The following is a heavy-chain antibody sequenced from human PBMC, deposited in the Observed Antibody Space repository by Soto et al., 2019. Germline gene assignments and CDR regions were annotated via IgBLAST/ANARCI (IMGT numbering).Heavy chain of an antibody. D-gene: IGHD1-26*01. CDR2: INPSGGST. CDR3: ARDWVGATSDDY. Sequence: QVQLVQSGAEVKKPGASVKVSCKASGYTFTSYYMHWVRQAPGQGLEWMGIINPSGGSTSYAQKFQGRVTITRDTSTSTVYMELSSLRSEDTAVYYCARDWVGATSDDYWGQGTLVTVSS. CDR1: GYTFTSYY. V-gene: IGHV1-46*01. J-gene: IGHJ4*02.